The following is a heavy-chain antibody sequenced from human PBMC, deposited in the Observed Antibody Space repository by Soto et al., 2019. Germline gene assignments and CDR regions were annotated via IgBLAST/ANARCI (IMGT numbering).Heavy chain of an antibody. CDR2: IYYSGST. CDR1: GGSISSGDYY. D-gene: IGHD3-22*01. Sequence: PSETLSLTCTVSGGSISSGDYYWSWIRQPTRKGQKWIGYIYYSGSTYYNKSLKSRVNISVDTSKNQFSLKLRSVTAADTAVYYCARTMYYYDSSGYFWFDPWGQGTLVTVSS. V-gene: IGHV4-30-4*01. J-gene: IGHJ5*02. CDR3: ARTMYYYDSSGYFWFDP.